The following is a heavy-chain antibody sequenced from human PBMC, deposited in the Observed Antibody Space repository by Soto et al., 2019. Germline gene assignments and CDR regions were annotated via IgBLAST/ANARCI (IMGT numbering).Heavy chain of an antibody. Sequence: SETLSLTCTVSGGSISSYYWSCILQPPWKGLEFIGYIYYSGSTNYNPSLKSRVTISVDTSKNQFSLKLSSVTAADTAVYYCARDGSDSSGLVGAFDIWGQGTMVTVSS. J-gene: IGHJ3*02. CDR3: ARDGSDSSGLVGAFDI. D-gene: IGHD3-22*01. CDR2: IYYSGST. V-gene: IGHV4-59*01. CDR1: GGSISSYY.